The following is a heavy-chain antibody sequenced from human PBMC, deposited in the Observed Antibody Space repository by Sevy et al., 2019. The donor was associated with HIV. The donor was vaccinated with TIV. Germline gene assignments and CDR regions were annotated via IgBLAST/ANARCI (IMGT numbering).Heavy chain of an antibody. V-gene: IGHV3-53*01. D-gene: IGHD3-22*01. CDR1: GFTVSSNY. CDR3: AGSKYYDSSGYYGPFDI. J-gene: IGHJ3*02. CDR2: IYSGGST. Sequence: GGSLRLSCAASGFTVSSNYMSWVRQAPGKGLEWVSIIYSGGSTYYADSVKGRFTISRDNSRNTLYLQMNSLRADDTAVYYCAGSKYYDSSGYYGPFDIWGQGTMVTVSS.